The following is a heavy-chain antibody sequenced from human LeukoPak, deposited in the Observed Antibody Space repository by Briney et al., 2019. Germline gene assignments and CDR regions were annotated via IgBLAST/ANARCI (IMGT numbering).Heavy chain of an antibody. Sequence: SETLSLTCTVSGGSISSYYWSWIRQPPGKGLEWIGYIYYSGSTNYNPSLKSRVTISVDTSKNQFSLKLSSVTAADTAVYYCASPSRGYCTNGVCYTLAFDIWGQGTMVTVSS. CDR1: GGSISSYY. J-gene: IGHJ3*02. D-gene: IGHD2-8*01. CDR2: IYYSGST. CDR3: ASPSRGYCTNGVCYTLAFDI. V-gene: IGHV4-59*01.